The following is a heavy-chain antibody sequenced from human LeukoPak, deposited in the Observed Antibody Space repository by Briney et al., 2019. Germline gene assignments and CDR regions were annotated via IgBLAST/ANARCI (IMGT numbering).Heavy chain of an antibody. CDR1: GGSISGYY. V-gene: IGHV4-4*07. Sequence: PSETLSLTCTVSGGSISGYYWSWIRQPAGKGLEWIGRIYTSGSTDYNPSLKSRVTMPVDTSKNQFSLKLSSVTAADTAVYYCARELLTEGFDYWGQGTLVTVSS. CDR3: ARELLTEGFDY. CDR2: IYTSGST. J-gene: IGHJ4*02. D-gene: IGHD2-15*01.